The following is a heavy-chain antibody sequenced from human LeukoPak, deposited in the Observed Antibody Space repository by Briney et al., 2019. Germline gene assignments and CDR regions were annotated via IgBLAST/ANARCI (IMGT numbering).Heavy chain of an antibody. J-gene: IGHJ4*02. CDR3: AKSMSKKPIDY. Sequence: GGSLRLSCEASGFTFSSYAMSWVRQAPGKGLEWVPVISGSGGSTYYADSVKGRFTISRDNSKNTLYLQMNSLRAEDTAVYYCAKSMSKKPIDYWGQGTLVTVSS. CDR2: ISGSGGST. CDR1: GFTFSSYA. V-gene: IGHV3-23*01.